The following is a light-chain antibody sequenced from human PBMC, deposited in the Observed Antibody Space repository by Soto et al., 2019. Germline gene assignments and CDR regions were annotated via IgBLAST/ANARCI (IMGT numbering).Light chain of an antibody. CDR3: QQYNNWPWT. CDR2: NAS. V-gene: IGKV3D-15*01. Sequence: EIVMTQSPATLSVSPGESGTLSCRASQSVSSGLSWYQQKPGQAPRLLIYNASNRTTGIPARFSGSGSGTDFTLTISSLEPEDFAVYYCQQYNNWPWTFGQGTKVDIK. CDR1: QSVSSG. J-gene: IGKJ1*01.